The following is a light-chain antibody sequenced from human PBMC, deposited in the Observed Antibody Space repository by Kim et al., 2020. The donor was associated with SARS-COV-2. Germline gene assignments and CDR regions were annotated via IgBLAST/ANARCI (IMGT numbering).Light chain of an antibody. J-gene: IGLJ3*02. CDR1: SNNVGNEG. Sequence: QTATLPCTGDSNNVGNEGAAWLQQHQGHPPKLLFYRNNNRPSGISERLSASRSGNTASLTITGLQPEDEADYYCSAWDYSVSAWVFGGGTKLTVL. V-gene: IGLV10-54*01. CDR3: SAWDYSVSAWV. CDR2: RNN.